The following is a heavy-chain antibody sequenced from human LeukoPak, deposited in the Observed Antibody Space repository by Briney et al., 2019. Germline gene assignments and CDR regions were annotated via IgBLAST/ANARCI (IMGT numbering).Heavy chain of an antibody. V-gene: IGHV4-39*07. D-gene: IGHD7-27*01. CDR2: IYYSGST. CDR3: AGVGATGDDNWFDP. CDR1: GGSISSSSYY. J-gene: IGHJ5*02. Sequence: SETLSLTCTVSGGSISSSSYYWGWIRQPPGKGLEWIGSIYYSGSTYYNPSLKSRVTISVDTSKNQFSLKLSSVTAADTAVYYCAGVGATGDDNWFDPWGQGTLVTVSS.